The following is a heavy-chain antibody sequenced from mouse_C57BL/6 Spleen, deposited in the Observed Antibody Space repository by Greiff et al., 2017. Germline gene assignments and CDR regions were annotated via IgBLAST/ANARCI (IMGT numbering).Heavy chain of an antibody. CDR2: ISSGGSYT. CDR3: ARRGNGNYVSYAMDY. CDR1: GFTFSSYG. D-gene: IGHD2-1*01. Sequence: EVQLVESGGDLVKPGGSLKLSCAASGFTFSSYGMSWVRQTPDKRLEWVATISSGGSYTYYPDSVKGRFTISRDNAKNTLYLQMSSLKSEDTAMYYCARRGNGNYVSYAMDYWGQGTSVTVSS. V-gene: IGHV5-6*01. J-gene: IGHJ4*01.